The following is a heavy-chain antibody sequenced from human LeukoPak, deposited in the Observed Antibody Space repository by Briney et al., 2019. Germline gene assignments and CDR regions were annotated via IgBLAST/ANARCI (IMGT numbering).Heavy chain of an antibody. CDR1: GFTFSSYE. CDR2: ISSSGSTI. J-gene: IGHJ4*02. V-gene: IGHV3-48*03. Sequence: GGSLRLXCAASGFTFSSYEMNWVRQAPGKVLEWVSYISSSGSTIYYADSVKGRFTISRDNAKNSLYLQMNSLRAEDTAVYYCARAPYSSGWWFDYWGQGTLVTVSS. CDR3: ARAPYSSGWWFDY. D-gene: IGHD6-19*01.